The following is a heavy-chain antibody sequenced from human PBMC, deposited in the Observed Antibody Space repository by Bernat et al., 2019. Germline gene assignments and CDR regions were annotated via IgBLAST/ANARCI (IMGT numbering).Heavy chain of an antibody. D-gene: IGHD3-16*02. Sequence: EVQLLESGGGLVQPGGSLRLSCAASGFTFSSYAMSWVRQAPGKGLEWVSAISGSGGSTCYADSVKGRFTISRDNSKNTLYLQMNSLRAEDTAVYYCAKDPGYDYIWGSYRPTGWFDPWGQGTLVTVSS. J-gene: IGHJ5*02. CDR3: AKDPGYDYIWGSYRPTGWFDP. V-gene: IGHV3-23*01. CDR2: ISGSGGST. CDR1: GFTFSSYA.